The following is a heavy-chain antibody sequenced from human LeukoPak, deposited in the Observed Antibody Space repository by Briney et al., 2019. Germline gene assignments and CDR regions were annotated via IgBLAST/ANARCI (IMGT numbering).Heavy chain of an antibody. CDR2: IYYSGST. D-gene: IGHD2-2*01. Sequence: SETVSLTCTVSGGPISSSSYYWGWIRQPPAKGLEWIGSIYYSGSTYYNPSLKSRVTISVDTSKNQFSLKLSSVTAADTAVYYCARLGYCSSTSCYRLFWFDPWGQGTLVTVSS. V-gene: IGHV4-39*01. J-gene: IGHJ5*02. CDR3: ARLGYCSSTSCYRLFWFDP. CDR1: GGPISSSSYY.